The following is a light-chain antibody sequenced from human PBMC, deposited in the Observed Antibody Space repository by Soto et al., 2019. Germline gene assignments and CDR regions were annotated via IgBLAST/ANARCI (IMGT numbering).Light chain of an antibody. V-gene: IGKV2-28*01. CDR1: QILLHSNGYNY. J-gene: IGKJ1*01. CDR3: MQALQTPWT. CDR2: LGS. Sequence: DIVITQSPLSLPFTPGEPASISCSSSQILLHSNGYNYLDWYLQKPGQSPQLLIYLGSNRASGVPDRFSGSGSGTDFTLKISRVEAEDVGVYYCMQALQTPWTFGQGTKVDIK.